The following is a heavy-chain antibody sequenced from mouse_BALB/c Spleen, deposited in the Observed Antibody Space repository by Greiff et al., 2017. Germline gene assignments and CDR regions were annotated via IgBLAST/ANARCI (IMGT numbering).Heavy chain of an antibody. J-gene: IGHJ2*01. CDR2: ISSGGST. V-gene: IGHV5-6-5*01. D-gene: IGHD1-1*01. CDR1: GFTFSSYA. CDR3: ARGGSHYYGSNYFDY. Sequence: EVKLVESGGGLVKPGGSLKLSCAASGFTFSSYAMSWVRQTPEKRLEWVASISSGGSTYYPDSVKGRFTISRDNARNILYLKMRRLRSEDTAMYYCARGGSHYYGSNYFDYWGQGTTLTVSS.